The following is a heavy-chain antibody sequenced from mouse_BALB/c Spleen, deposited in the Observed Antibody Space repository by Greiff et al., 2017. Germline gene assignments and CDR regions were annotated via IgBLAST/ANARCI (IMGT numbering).Heavy chain of an antibody. Sequence: DVMLVESGGGLVQPGGSLKLSCAASGFTFSSYGMSWVRQTPDKRLELVATINSNGGSTYYPDSVKGRFTISRDNAKNTLYLQMSSLKSEDTAMYYCARDITTVVALDYWGQGTTLTVSS. CDR3: ARDITTVVALDY. CDR1: GFTFSSYG. V-gene: IGHV5-6-3*01. CDR2: INSNGGST. D-gene: IGHD1-1*01. J-gene: IGHJ2*01.